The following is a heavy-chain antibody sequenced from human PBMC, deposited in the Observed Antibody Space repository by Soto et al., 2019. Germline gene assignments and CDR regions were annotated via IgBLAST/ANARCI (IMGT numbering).Heavy chain of an antibody. Sequence: ASVKVSCKAPGYTLASCYMRWVRQAPGQGLEWMGIINPSGGSTNYAQKFQGRVTMTRDTSTSTVYMELSSLRSEDTAVYYCARGTKADTPMVTNWFDPWGQGTLVTISS. V-gene: IGHV1-46*01. J-gene: IGHJ5*02. D-gene: IGHD5-18*01. CDR2: INPSGGST. CDR1: GYTLASCY. CDR3: ARGTKADTPMVTNWFDP.